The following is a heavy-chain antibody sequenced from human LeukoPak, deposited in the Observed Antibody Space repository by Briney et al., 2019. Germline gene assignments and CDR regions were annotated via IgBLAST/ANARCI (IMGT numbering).Heavy chain of an antibody. D-gene: IGHD2-15*01. J-gene: IGHJ3*02. Sequence: PGRSLRLSCAAPGFTFSSYGMHWVRQAPGKGLEWVAVISYDGSNKYYADSVKGRFTISRDNSKNTLYLQMNSLRAEDTAVYYCAKGPTDISGGSSNDAFDIWGQGTMVTVSS. V-gene: IGHV3-30*18. CDR3: AKGPTDISGGSSNDAFDI. CDR2: ISYDGSNK. CDR1: GFTFSSYG.